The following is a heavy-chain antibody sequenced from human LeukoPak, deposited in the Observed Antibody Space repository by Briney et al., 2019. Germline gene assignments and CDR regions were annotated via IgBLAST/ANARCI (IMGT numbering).Heavy chain of an antibody. CDR1: GDSINSVYY. V-gene: IGHV4-59*01. D-gene: IGHD1-26*01. Sequence: SETLSLTCNVSGDSINSVYYWGWIRQPPGKGLEWIGYIYYSGSTNYNPSLKSRVTISVDTSKNQLSLKLSSVTAADTAVYYCARSLRNGSYYVLDYWGQGTLVTVSS. CDR2: IYYSGST. J-gene: IGHJ4*02. CDR3: ARSLRNGSYYVLDY.